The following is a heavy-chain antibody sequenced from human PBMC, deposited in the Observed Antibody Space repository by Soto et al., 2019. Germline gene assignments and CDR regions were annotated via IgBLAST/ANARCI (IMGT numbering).Heavy chain of an antibody. CDR1: GFTFSRDW. V-gene: IGHV3-74*01. CDR2: LNSDGSTT. J-gene: IGHJ6*02. D-gene: IGHD2-21*01. Sequence: GGSLRLSCAASGFTFSRDWMHWVLQVPGKGLVWVSRLNSDGSTTNYADSVKGRFTIFRDNARNTLSLQMNSLRADDTAVYYCARGIKNYYGMDVWGQGTTVTVSS. CDR3: ARGIKNYYGMDV.